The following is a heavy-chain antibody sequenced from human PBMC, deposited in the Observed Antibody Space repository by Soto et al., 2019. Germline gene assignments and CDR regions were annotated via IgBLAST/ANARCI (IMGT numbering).Heavy chain of an antibody. Sequence: QVQLVQSGAEVKKPGSSVKVSCKASGGTFRNYGISWVRQAPGQGLEGVGGIIPIFGTAKYAQKFQGRVTITADESTTTADLELRSLRAADTAVYYCARDGTRYESKSYYYLYWGQGTLVTVSS. D-gene: IGHD3-22*01. CDR3: ARDGTRYESKSYYYLY. CDR1: GGTFRNYG. J-gene: IGHJ4*02. CDR2: IIPIFGTA. V-gene: IGHV1-69*01.